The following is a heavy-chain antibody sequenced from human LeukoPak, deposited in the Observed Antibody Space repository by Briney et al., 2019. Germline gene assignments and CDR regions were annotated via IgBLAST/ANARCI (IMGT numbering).Heavy chain of an antibody. CDR3: ATSDSYPWLLEH. Sequence: PGGSLRLSCAVSGFNAYDNYMSWVRQPPGKGLEWVSLIFRGNKHYRDSVEGRFTISRDDSQTTVHLQMTSLRAEDTAVYFCATSDSYPWLLEHWGQGTPVTVSS. J-gene: IGHJ1*01. D-gene: IGHD2-15*01. V-gene: IGHV3-53*01. CDR2: IFRGNK. CDR1: GFNAYDNY.